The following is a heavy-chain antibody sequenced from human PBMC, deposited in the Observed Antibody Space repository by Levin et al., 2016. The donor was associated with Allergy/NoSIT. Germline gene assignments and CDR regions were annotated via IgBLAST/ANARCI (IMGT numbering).Heavy chain of an antibody. V-gene: IGHV3-30*18. CDR3: AKGGVGTGFWNGYHDYYGMDV. Sequence: WIRQPPGKGLEWVAVISYDGSNKYYADSVKGRFTISRDNSENTVYLQMNSLRAEDTGVYYCAKGGVGTGFWNGYHDYYGMDVWGQGTTVTVSS. J-gene: IGHJ6*02. CDR2: ISYDGSNK. D-gene: IGHD1-1*01.